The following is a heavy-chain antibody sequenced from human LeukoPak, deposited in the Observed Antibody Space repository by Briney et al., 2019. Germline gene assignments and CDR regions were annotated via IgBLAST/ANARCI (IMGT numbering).Heavy chain of an antibody. D-gene: IGHD6-19*01. V-gene: IGHV3-30*18. J-gene: IGHJ6*02. CDR2: ISYDGSNK. Sequence: GGSLRLSCAASGCTFSSYGMHWVRQAPGKGLEWVAVISYDGSNKYYADSVKGRFTISRDNSKNTLYLQMNSLRAEDTAVYYCAKDRRYSSGFDYYYYGMDVWGQGTTVTVSS. CDR3: AKDRRYSSGFDYYYYGMDV. CDR1: GCTFSSYG.